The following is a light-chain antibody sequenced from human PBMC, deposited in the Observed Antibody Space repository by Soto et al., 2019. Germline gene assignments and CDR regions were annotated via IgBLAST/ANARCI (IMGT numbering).Light chain of an antibody. CDR3: QHFHNGPPGT. V-gene: IGKV3-15*01. CDR2: GAS. CDR1: QSVSSS. Sequence: DIVLTQSPDTLSVSPGARATLSCSASQSVSSSLAWYQQKPGQAPRLLIYGASTSATGVPARVSGSGSGPEFTLTITSLQSEDVAVYYCQHFHNGPPGTCRQGTRVEIK. J-gene: IGKJ1*01.